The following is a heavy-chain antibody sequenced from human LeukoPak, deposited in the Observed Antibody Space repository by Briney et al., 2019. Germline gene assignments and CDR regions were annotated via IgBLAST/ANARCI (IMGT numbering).Heavy chain of an antibody. CDR3: ARDSLDGGATDY. CDR1: GFTFSSYS. J-gene: IGHJ4*02. D-gene: IGHD1-1*01. V-gene: IGHV3-21*01. Sequence: GGSLGLSCAASGFTFSSYSMNWVRQAPGKGLEWVSSISSSSSYIYYADSVKGRFTISRDNAKNSLYLQMNSLRAEDTAVYYCARDSLDGGATDYWGQGTLVTVSS. CDR2: ISSSSSYI.